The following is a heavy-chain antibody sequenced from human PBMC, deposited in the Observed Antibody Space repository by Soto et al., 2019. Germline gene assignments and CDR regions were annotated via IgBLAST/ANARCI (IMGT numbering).Heavy chain of an antibody. J-gene: IGHJ4*02. D-gene: IGHD3-3*01. CDR2: IYHTGSI. CDR3: ARLVRSAYDFWNEYLSDY. Sequence: SETLSLTCVVSGGSISSTNWWTWVRQTPGKGLEWIGEIYHTGSIKYNPSLKNRVTISLDKSNNQFSLNLKSVTAADTAVYYCARLVRSAYDFWNEYLSDYWGQGTLVTVSS. V-gene: IGHV4-4*02. CDR1: GGSISSTNW.